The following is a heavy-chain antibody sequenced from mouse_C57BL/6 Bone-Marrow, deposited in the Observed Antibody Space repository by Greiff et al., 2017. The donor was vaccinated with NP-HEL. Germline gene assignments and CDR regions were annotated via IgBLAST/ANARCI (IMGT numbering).Heavy chain of an antibody. CDR1: GYSFTGYY. CDR2: INPSTGGT. Sequence: VQLQQSGPELVKPGASVKISCKASGYSFTGYYMNWVKQSPEKSLEWIGEINPSTGGTTYNQKFKAKATLTVDKSSSTAYMQLKSLTSEDSAVYYCARRPGNYFDYWGQGTTLTVSS. J-gene: IGHJ2*01. CDR3: ARRPGNYFDY. V-gene: IGHV1-42*01.